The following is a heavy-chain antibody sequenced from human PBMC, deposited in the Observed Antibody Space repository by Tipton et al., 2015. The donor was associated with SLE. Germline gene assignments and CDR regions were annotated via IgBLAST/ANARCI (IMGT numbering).Heavy chain of an antibody. J-gene: IGHJ4*02. CDR1: GGSISSSSYY. Sequence: TLSLTCTVSGGSISSSSYYWGWIRQPPGKGLEWIGSIYYSGSTYYNPSLKSRVTISVDTSKNQFSLKLSSVTAADTAVYYCAREDKSYFDYWGQGTLVTVSS. V-gene: IGHV4-39*02. CDR3: AREDKSYFDY. CDR2: IYYSGST.